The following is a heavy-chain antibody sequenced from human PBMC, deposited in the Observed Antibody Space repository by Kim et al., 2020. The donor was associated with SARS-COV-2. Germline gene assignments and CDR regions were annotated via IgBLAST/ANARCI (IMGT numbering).Heavy chain of an antibody. Sequence: GSVKGRFTISRENAKNSLYLQRNSLRAGDTAVYYCARADGRLRVPMGFDIWGQGTMVTVSS. J-gene: IGHJ3*02. D-gene: IGHD4-17*01. V-gene: IGHV3-13*01. CDR3: ARADGRLRVPMGFDI.